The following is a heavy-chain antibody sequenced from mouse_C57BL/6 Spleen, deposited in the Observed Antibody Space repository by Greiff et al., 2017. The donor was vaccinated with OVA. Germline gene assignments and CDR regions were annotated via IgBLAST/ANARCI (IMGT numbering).Heavy chain of an antibody. J-gene: IGHJ2*01. V-gene: IGHV14-4*01. CDR2: IDPENGDT. CDR3: TTYGNYETFFDY. CDR1: GFNIKDDY. Sequence: VQLQQSGAELVRPGASVKLSCTASGFNIKDDYMHWVKQRPEQGLEWIGWIDPENGDTEYASKFQGKATITADTSSNTAYLQLSSLTSEDTAVYYCTTYGNYETFFDYWGQGTTLTVSS. D-gene: IGHD2-1*01.